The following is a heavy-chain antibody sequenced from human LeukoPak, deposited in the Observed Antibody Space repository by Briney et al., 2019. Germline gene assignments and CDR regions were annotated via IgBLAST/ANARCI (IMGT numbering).Heavy chain of an antibody. D-gene: IGHD6-19*01. J-gene: IGHJ4*02. CDR2: INPNSGGT. CDR1: GYTFTGYS. V-gene: IGHV1-2*06. CDR3: AREPGIAVAGGDYYFDD. Sequence: ASVKVSCKASGYTFTGYSMHWVREAPGQGLEWVGRINPNSGGTNYAQKFQGRVTMTRDKSISTAYMALSRRRSDATAVYSCAREPGIAVAGGDYYFDDSGPGSLVSVSS.